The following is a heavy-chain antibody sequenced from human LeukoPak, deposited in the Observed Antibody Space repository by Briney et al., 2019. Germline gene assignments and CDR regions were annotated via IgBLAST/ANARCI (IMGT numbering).Heavy chain of an antibody. CDR3: ARGGWYPDF. Sequence: SETLSLTCTVSGGSISSSSYYWDWIRQPPGKGLEWIGNFYDSGSTNYNPSLKSRVTISVDTSKNQFSLKLSSVTAADTAVYSCARGGWYPDFWGRGTLVTVSS. CDR2: FYDSGST. CDR1: GGSISSSSYY. J-gene: IGHJ2*01. V-gene: IGHV4-39*07.